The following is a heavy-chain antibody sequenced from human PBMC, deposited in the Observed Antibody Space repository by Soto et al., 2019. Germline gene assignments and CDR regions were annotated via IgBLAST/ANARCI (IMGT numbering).Heavy chain of an antibody. D-gene: IGHD3-9*01. Sequence: SETLSLTCTVSGGSISSYYWSWIRQPPGKGLEWIGYIYYSGSTNYNPSLKSRVTISVDTSKNQFSLKLSSVTAADTAVYYCARPDILTGYYPFDYWGQGTLVTVSS. J-gene: IGHJ4*02. CDR2: IYYSGST. V-gene: IGHV4-59*08. CDR3: ARPDILTGYYPFDY. CDR1: GGSISSYY.